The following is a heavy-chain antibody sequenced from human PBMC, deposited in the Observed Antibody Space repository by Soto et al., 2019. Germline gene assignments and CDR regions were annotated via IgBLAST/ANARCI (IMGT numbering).Heavy chain of an antibody. CDR2: IYYSGST. V-gene: IGHV4-31*03. D-gene: IGHD6-13*01. CDR3: AREDYSSSWYNAFDI. CDR1: GGSISSGGYY. Sequence: PSETLSLTCTVSGGSISSGGYYWSWIRQHPGKGLEWIGYIYYSGSTYYNPSLKSRVTISVDTSKNQFSLKLSSVTAADTAVYYCAREDYSSSWYNAFDIWGQGTMVTV. J-gene: IGHJ3*02.